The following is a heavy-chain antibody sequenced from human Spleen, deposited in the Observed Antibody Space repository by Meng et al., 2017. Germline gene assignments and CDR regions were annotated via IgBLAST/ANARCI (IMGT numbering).Heavy chain of an antibody. J-gene: IGHJ4*02. CDR3: ARDERVVAESYFAY. D-gene: IGHD2-15*01. CDR1: GFTFSSYA. V-gene: IGHV3-20*04. CDR2: INWNGGST. Sequence: GESLKISCAASGFTFSSYAMSWVRQAPGKGLEWVSGINWNGGSTGYADSVKGRFTISRDNAKNSLYLQMNSLGAEDTALYYCARDERVVAESYFAYWGQGQLVTVSS.